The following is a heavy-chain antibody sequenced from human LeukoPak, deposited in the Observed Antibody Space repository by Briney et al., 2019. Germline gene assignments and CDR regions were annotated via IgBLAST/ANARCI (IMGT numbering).Heavy chain of an antibody. D-gene: IGHD3-10*01. CDR3: ARVHWYGEVDY. Sequence: SETLSLTCAVSGGSIRSSNWWSWARQPPGKGLEWIGEIYHSGSTNYNPSLKSRVTISVDKSKNQYSLKLSSVTAADTAVYYCARVHWYGEVDYWGQGTLVTVSS. V-gene: IGHV4-4*02. J-gene: IGHJ4*02. CDR2: IYHSGST. CDR1: GGSIRSSNW.